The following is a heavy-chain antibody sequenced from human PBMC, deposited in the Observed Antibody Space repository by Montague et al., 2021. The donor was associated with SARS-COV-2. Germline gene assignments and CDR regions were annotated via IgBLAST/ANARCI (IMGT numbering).Heavy chain of an antibody. CDR3: AGHLYTYAESFDP. Sequence: SETLSLTCTVSGGSISSNRYYWAWIRQPPGKGLEWIGRIYYSGSTYYNLSLKRRVTTSVDTSQNQFSLKLSSVTAAATAVYYCAGHLYTYAESFDPWGQGTLVTVSS. CDR1: GGSISSNRYY. V-gene: IGHV4-39*01. J-gene: IGHJ5*02. CDR2: IYYSGST. D-gene: IGHD2-2*01.